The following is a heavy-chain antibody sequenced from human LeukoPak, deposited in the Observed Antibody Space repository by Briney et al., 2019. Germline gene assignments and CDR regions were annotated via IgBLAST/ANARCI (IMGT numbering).Heavy chain of an antibody. J-gene: IGHJ4*02. V-gene: IGHV4-38-2*02. D-gene: IGHD2-15*01. Sequence: SETLSLTCTVSGYSISSGQSWGWIRQPPGQGLEWIGSIYHSGSTYYNPSLKSRVTISVDTSMNQFSLKLSSVTAADTAVYYCARESYCSGGSCYSGYYWGQGTLVTVSS. CDR3: ARESYCSGGSCYSGYY. CDR1: GYSISSGQS. CDR2: IYHSGST.